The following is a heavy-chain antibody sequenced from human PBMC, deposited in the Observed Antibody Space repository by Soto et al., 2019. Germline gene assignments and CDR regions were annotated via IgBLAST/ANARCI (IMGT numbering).Heavy chain of an antibody. CDR3: AREGGTGLGLYYFDC. CDR1: GGSVSSGNYY. CDR2: MHYTGSN. J-gene: IGHJ4*02. Sequence: PSETLSLTCNASGGSVSSGNYYRRWIRQPPGQGLEGIGYMHYTGSNNCNSYLKSRLTMSLNKTKNQLPLKLISVTAAGTAVYYCAREGGTGLGLYYFDCWGQGTRVTVAS. D-gene: IGHD3-16*01. V-gene: IGHV4-61*01.